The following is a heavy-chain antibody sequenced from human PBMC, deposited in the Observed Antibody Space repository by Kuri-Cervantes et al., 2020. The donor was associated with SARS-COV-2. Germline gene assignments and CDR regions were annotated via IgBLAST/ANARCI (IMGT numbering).Heavy chain of an antibody. Sequence: SVKVSCKASGGTFSSYTISWVRQAPGQGLEWMGGIIPIFGTANYAQKFQGRVTITADESTSTACMELSSLRSEDTAVYYCARDTWRSPAAITGSIDPWGQGTLVTVSS. V-gene: IGHV1-69*13. CDR1: GGTFSSYT. CDR2: IIPIFGTA. J-gene: IGHJ5*02. D-gene: IGHD2-2*01. CDR3: ARDTWRSPAAITGSIDP.